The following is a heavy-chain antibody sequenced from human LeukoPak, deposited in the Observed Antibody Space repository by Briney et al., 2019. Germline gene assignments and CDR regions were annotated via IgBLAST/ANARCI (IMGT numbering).Heavy chain of an antibody. V-gene: IGHV3-30*04. CDR1: GFTFSSYA. D-gene: IGHD6-19*01. J-gene: IGHJ4*02. Sequence: PGGSLRLSCAASGFTFSSYAMHWVRQAPGKGLEWVAVISYDGSNKYYADSVKGRFTISRDNSKNTLYLQMNSLRAEDTAVYYCARESSGDLPLDYWGQGTLVTVSS. CDR3: ARESSGDLPLDY. CDR2: ISYDGSNK.